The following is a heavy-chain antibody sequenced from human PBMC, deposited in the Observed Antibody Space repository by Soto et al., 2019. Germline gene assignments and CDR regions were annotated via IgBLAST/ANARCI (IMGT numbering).Heavy chain of an antibody. D-gene: IGHD3-10*01. CDR2: SYHSGRS. J-gene: IGHJ4*02. Sequence: SSTXSLTGTVAVGSINIAWHSLWGVRQSPGKVLEWIGYSYHSGRSYYNPSLQSRVTISLDRSKAQFYLTLTSVTAADTAVYFCDRPSYYAWCFEIWGLGTPVKVYS. CDR1: VGSINIAWHS. V-gene: IGHV4-30-2*06. CDR3: DRPSYYAWCFEI.